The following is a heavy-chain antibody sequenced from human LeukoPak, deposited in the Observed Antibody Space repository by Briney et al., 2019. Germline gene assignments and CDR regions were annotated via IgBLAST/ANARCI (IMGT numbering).Heavy chain of an antibody. CDR2: IKQDGSEK. Sequence: GGSLRLSCAASGFTFSSYWMSWVRQAPGKGLEWVANIKQDGSEKYYVDSVKGRFTISRDNAKNSLYLQMNSLRAEDTAVYYCARGGITGELPYYYYYGMDVWGQGTTVTVSS. CDR3: ARGGITGELPYYYYYGMDV. J-gene: IGHJ6*02. D-gene: IGHD1-20*01. V-gene: IGHV3-7*04. CDR1: GFTFSSYW.